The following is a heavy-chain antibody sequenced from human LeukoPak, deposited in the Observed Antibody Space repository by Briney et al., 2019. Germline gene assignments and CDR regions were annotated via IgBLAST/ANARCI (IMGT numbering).Heavy chain of an antibody. V-gene: IGHV4-59*08. CDR1: GGSISSYY. J-gene: IGHJ6*02. CDR3: ARHSSSWYVRSYYGMDV. D-gene: IGHD6-13*01. Sequence: KPSETLSLTCTVSGGSISSYYWSWIRQPPGKGLEWIGYIYYSGSTNYNPSLKSRVTISVDTSKNQFSLKLSSVTAADTAVYYCARHSSSWYVRSYYGMDVWGQGTTVTVSS. CDR2: IYYSGST.